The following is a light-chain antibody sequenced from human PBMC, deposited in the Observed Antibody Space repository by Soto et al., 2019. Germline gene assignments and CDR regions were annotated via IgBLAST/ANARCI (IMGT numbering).Light chain of an antibody. CDR2: GAS. V-gene: IGKV3-20*01. Sequence: ELVSTQSPGTLSLSPGERATLSCRASQSVRRSNLGWYQQKRGQAPRLLIYGASSRATGIPDRFSGSGSRTDVTLTSSRLEPEVFAVNYCQQDEGSPGFTFGQGTKLEIK. CDR1: QSVRRSN. CDR3: QQDEGSPGFT. J-gene: IGKJ2*01.